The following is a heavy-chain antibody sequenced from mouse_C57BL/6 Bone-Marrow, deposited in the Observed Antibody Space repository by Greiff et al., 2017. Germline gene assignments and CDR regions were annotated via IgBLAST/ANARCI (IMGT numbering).Heavy chain of an antibody. V-gene: IGHV15-2*01. J-gene: IGHJ3*01. CDR3: ARGTYYSNYEWFAY. CDR2: ILPSIGRT. CDR1: DSEVFPIAY. D-gene: IGHD2-5*01. Sequence: SGSELRSPGSSVKLSCKDFDSEVFPIAYMSWVRQKPGHGFEWIGGILPSIGRTIYGEKFEDKATLASDTLSNTSSLELNILTSDYAAIFYCARGTYYSNYEWFAYWGQGTLVTVSA.